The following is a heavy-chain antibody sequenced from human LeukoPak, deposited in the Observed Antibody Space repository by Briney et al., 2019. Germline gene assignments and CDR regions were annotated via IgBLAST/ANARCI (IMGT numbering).Heavy chain of an antibody. Sequence: QSGGSLRLSCAASEFTLRNYAMSWVRQAPGKGLECVSAISGSGYITYYADSVKGRFTISRHNSEYTLYLQMNSLRAEGTAVYYRTKGSADFGLGYFHYWGQGTLVTVSS. V-gene: IGHV3-23*01. CDR2: ISGSGYIT. J-gene: IGHJ4*02. CDR1: EFTLRNYA. CDR3: TKGSADFGLGYFHY. D-gene: IGHD4-17*01.